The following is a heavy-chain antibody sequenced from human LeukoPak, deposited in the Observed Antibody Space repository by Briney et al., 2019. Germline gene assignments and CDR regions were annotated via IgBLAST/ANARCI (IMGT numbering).Heavy chain of an antibody. D-gene: IGHD1-26*01. CDR1: GFTFSSHW. Sequence: GGSLRLSCADSGFTFSSHWMLWVRQAPGKGLVWVSRIKYDASSTSYADSVKGRFTISRDNAKNTLYLQMNSLRAEDTAVYYCARGATYAYYQDYWGQGTLVTVSS. CDR3: ARGATYAYYQDY. CDR2: IKYDASST. J-gene: IGHJ4*02. V-gene: IGHV3-74*01.